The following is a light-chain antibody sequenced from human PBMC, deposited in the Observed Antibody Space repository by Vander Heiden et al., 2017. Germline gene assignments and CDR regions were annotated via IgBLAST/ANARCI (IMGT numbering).Light chain of an antibody. CDR1: NTDVGGYNY. V-gene: IGLV2-8*01. J-gene: IGLJ1*01. CDR2: EVT. Sequence: QSALTQPPSASGSPGQSVTISCTGTNTDVGGYNYVSWYQQSPGKAPKLIIYEVTRRPSGVPARFSASKSGNTASLTVSGLQAEDEADYYCSSYGGRNNYVFGSGTKITVL. CDR3: SSYGGRNNYV.